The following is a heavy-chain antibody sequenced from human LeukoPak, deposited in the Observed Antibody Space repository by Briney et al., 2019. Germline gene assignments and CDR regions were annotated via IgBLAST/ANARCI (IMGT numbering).Heavy chain of an antibody. CDR3: ASLSN. J-gene: IGHJ4*02. V-gene: IGHV3-30-3*01. CDR2: ISYDGSNK. D-gene: IGHD2/OR15-2a*01. Sequence: GGSLRLSCAASGFTFSSYAMHWVRQAPGKGLEWVAVISYDGSNKYYADSVKGRSTISRDSSKNTLYLQMNSLRAEDTAVYYCASLSNWGQGTLVTVSS. CDR1: GFTFSSYA.